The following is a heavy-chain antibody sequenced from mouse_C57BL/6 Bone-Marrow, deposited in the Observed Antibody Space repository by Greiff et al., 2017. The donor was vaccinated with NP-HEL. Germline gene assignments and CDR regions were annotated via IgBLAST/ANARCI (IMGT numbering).Heavy chain of an antibody. CDR2: INPYNGGT. CDR3: AREGGTGWFAH. D-gene: IGHD4-1*01. J-gene: IGHJ3*01. CDR1: GYTFTDYY. Sequence: VQLQQSGPVLVKPGASVKMSCKASGYTFTDYYMNWVKQSHGKSLEWIGVINPYNGGTSYNQKFKGKATLTVDKSSSTAYMELNSLTSEDSAVYYCAREGGTGWFAHWGQGTLVTVSA. V-gene: IGHV1-19*01.